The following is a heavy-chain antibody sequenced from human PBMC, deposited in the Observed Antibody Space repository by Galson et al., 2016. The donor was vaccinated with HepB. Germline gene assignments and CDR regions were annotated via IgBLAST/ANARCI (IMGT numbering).Heavy chain of an antibody. D-gene: IGHD6-19*01. CDR3: GRDRAVRSIDQ. CDR1: GFIVSNDY. Sequence: SLRLSCAASGFIVSNDYMNWVRQAPGKGLEWVSLIYSGGERRYADSVKGRFTISRDNSKNTVYLQMNSLRVDDTAVYYCGRDRAVRSIDQWGQGALVTVSS. J-gene: IGHJ4*02. CDR2: IYSGGER. V-gene: IGHV3-53*01.